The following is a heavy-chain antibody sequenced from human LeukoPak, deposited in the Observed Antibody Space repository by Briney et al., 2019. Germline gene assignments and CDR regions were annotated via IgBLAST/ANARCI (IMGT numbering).Heavy chain of an antibody. V-gene: IGHV4-59*01. CDR1: GASITSYY. J-gene: IGHJ4*02. CDR2: MSYSGSS. D-gene: IGHD2-21*02. Sequence: PSETLSLTCTVSGASITSYYWNWIREPPGKGLEWIGYMSYSGSSNYNPSLKTRVTISIDTSKNQFSLKLSSVTAADTAVYYCASHGVVTANFDYWGQGTLVTVS. CDR3: ASHGVVTANFDY.